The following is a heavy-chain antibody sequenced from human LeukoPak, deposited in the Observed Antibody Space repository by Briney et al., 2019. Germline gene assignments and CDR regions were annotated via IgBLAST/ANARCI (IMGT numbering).Heavy chain of an antibody. J-gene: IGHJ1*01. CDR2: IYYSGST. CDR1: GGSISSSSYY. CDR3: ASRDACSSTSCYKIGDSYFQH. Sequence: SETLSLTCTVSGGSISSSSYYWGWLRQPPGKGLEWFGSIYYSGSTYYNPSLKSRVTISVDTSKNQFSLNLSSVTAADTAVYYCASRDACSSTSCYKIGDSYFQHWGQGTLVTVSS. V-gene: IGHV4-39*01. D-gene: IGHD2-2*02.